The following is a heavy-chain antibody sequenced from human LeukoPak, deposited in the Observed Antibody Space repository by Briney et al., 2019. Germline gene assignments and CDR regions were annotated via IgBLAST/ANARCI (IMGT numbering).Heavy chain of an antibody. Sequence: GGSLRLSCAASGFTFSSYAMHWVRQAPGKGPEWVTVIARDGKDKHHADSVKGRFTISRDNSKNTLYLQMNSLRTDDTAVYYCARDVAASAVYYFDYWGQGTLVTVSS. J-gene: IGHJ4*02. CDR3: ARDVAASAVYYFDY. V-gene: IGHV3-30*04. D-gene: IGHD3-16*01. CDR2: IARDGKDK. CDR1: GFTFSSYA.